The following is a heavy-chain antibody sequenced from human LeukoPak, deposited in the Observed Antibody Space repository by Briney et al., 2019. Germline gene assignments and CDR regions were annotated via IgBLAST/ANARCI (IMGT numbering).Heavy chain of an antibody. Sequence: ASVKVSCKASGYTFTSYYMHWVRQAPGQGLEWMGIINPSGGSTSYAQKFQGRVTMTRDMSTSTVYMELSSLRSGDTAVYYCARGRIAYYYMDVWGKGTTVTISS. J-gene: IGHJ6*03. CDR3: ARGRIAYYYMDV. V-gene: IGHV1-46*01. D-gene: IGHD2-15*01. CDR2: INPSGGST. CDR1: GYTFTSYY.